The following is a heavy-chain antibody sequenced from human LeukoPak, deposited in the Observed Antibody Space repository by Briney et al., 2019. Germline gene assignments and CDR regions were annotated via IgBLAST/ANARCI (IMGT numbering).Heavy chain of an antibody. J-gene: IGHJ4*02. CDR2: LSGSGDKT. CDR1: GFIFSTYA. D-gene: IGHD4-11*01. V-gene: IGHV3-23*01. CDR3: GKDLNYGLDY. Sequence: GGSLRLSCAAPGFIFSTYAMSWVRQAPGKGLEWVSALSGSGDKTFYADSVKGRFTISRDNSKNTLYLQMNSLRAEDTAVYYCGKDLNYGLDYWGQGTLVTVSS.